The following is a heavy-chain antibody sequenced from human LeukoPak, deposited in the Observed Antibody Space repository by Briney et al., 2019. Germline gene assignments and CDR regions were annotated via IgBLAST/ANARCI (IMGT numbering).Heavy chain of an antibody. CDR2: IRSKAYGGTT. CDR3: TRDSVGYQLLLAPFDY. D-gene: IGHD2-2*01. CDR1: GFTFGDYA. Sequence: PGGSLRLSRTASGFTFGDYAMSWVRQAPGKGLEWVGFIRSKAYGGTTEYAASVKGRFTISRDDPKSIAYLQMNSLKTEDTAVCYCTRDSVGYQLLLAPFDYWGQGTLVTVSS. J-gene: IGHJ4*02. V-gene: IGHV3-49*04.